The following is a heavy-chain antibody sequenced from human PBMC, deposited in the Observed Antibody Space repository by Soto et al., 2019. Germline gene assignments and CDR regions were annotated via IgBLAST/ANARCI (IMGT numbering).Heavy chain of an antibody. CDR1: GFTFSSYG. V-gene: IGHV3-30*18. Sequence: QVQLVESGGGVVQPGRSLRLSCAASGFTFSSYGMHWVRQAPGKGLEWVAVISYDGSNKYYADSVKGRFTISRDNSKNTLYLQMNSLKAEDTAVYYCANGGFEYSSSSPSGFDYWGQGTLVTVSS. D-gene: IGHD6-6*01. CDR3: ANGGFEYSSSSPSGFDY. J-gene: IGHJ4*02. CDR2: ISYDGSNK.